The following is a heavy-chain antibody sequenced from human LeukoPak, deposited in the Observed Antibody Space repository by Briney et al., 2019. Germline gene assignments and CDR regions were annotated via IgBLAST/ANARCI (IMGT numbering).Heavy chain of an antibody. CDR1: GFTFSSYS. V-gene: IGHV3-21*01. D-gene: IGHD3-10*01. CDR3: AREGGYGSGSYYLAYYYGMDV. CDR2: ISSSSSYI. Sequence: PGGSLRLSCAASGFTFSSYSMNWVRQAPGKGLEWVSSISSSSSYIYYADSVKGRFTISRDNAKNSLYLQMNSLRAEGTAVYYCAREGGYGSGSYYLAYYYGMDVWGQGTTVTVSS. J-gene: IGHJ6*02.